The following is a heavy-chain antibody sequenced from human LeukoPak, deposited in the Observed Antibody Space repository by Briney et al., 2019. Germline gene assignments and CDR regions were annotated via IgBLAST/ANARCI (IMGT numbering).Heavy chain of an antibody. D-gene: IGHD2-8*02. V-gene: IGHV1-8*01. CDR1: GYTFTSYD. CDR3: ARVGLEIRYWLTSYYFDY. J-gene: IGHJ4*02. CDR2: MSPNSGNT. Sequence: ASVKVSCKASGYTFTSYDINWVRQATGQGLEWMGWMSPNSGNTGYAQKFQGRVTMTRNTSISTAYMGLSSLRSEDTAVYYCARVGLEIRYWLTSYYFDYWGQGTLVTVSS.